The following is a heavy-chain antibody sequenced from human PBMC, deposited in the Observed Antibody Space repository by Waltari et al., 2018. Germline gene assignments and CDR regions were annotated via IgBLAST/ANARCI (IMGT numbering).Heavy chain of an antibody. CDR1: GFTFSTYA. J-gene: IGHJ4*02. CDR3: AKDQGSSGWYGTEGY. Sequence: EVQLLESGGGLVQPGGSLRLSCSASGFTFSTYALLWVRQAPGKGLEWVSAISGSGGSTYYADSVKGRFTISRDNSKNTLYLQMNSLRAEDTAVYYCAKDQGSSGWYGTEGYWGQGTLVTVSS. D-gene: IGHD6-19*01. CDR2: ISGSGGST. V-gene: IGHV3-23*01.